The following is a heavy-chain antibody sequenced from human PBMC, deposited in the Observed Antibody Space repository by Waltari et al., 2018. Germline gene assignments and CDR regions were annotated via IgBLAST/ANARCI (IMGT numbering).Heavy chain of an antibody. CDR2: IYYSGST. D-gene: IGHD2-2*01. CDR3: AREPLALGYCSSTSCPAGYGMDV. V-gene: IGHV4-39*07. Sequence: GWIGSIYYSGSTYYNPSLKSRVTISVDTSKNQFSLKLSSVTAADTAVYYCAREPLALGYCSSTSCPAGYGMDVWGQGTTVTVSS. J-gene: IGHJ6*02.